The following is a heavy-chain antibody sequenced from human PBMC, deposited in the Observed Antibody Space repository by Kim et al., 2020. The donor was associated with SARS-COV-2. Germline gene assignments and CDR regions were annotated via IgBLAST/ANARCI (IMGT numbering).Heavy chain of an antibody. CDR1: GYTFTSYG. D-gene: IGHD6-13*01. V-gene: IGHV1-18*04. CDR3: ARTLSAGYYYYGMDV. Sequence: ASVKVSCKASGYTFTSYGISWVRQAPGQGLEWMGWISAYNGNTNYAQKLQGRVTMTTDTSTSTAYMELRILRSDDTAVYYCARTLSAGYYYYGMDVWGQGTTVTVSS. CDR2: ISAYNGNT. J-gene: IGHJ6*02.